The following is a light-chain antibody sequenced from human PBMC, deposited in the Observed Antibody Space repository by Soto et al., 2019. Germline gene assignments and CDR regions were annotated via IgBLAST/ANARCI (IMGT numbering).Light chain of an antibody. CDR3: QLYKSTWT. CDR1: QSVLYSSNNKNY. CDR2: WAS. V-gene: IGKV4-1*01. J-gene: IGKJ1*01. Sequence: DIVMTQSPDSLAVSLGERANINCKSSQSVLYSSNNKNYLAWYQQKPSQPPKLLIYWASTRESGVPDRVSGSRSGTDSSLTISILQAEDVAVYDCQLYKSTWTFGQGTKVEIK.